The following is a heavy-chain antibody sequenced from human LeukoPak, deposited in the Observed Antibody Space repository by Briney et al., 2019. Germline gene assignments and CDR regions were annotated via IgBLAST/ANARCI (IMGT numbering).Heavy chain of an antibody. CDR2: IYSGGST. CDR1: GLTVSSNY. CDR3: ARWACSGTSCYYDY. Sequence: GRSLRLSCAASGLTVSSNYMSWVRQAPGKGLEWVSVIYSGGSTYYADSVKGRFTISRDNSKNTLYLQVNSLRAEDTAVYYCARWACSGTSCYYDYWGQGTLVTVSS. D-gene: IGHD2-2*01. V-gene: IGHV3-53*01. J-gene: IGHJ4*02.